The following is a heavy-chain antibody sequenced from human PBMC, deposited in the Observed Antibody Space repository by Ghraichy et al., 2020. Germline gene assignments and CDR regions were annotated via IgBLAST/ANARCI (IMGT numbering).Heavy chain of an antibody. CDR2: IKQDGNEK. V-gene: IGHV3-7*05. J-gene: IGHJ4*02. CDR1: GFSFSSHW. Sequence: LSLTCAASGFSFSSHWMTWVRRAPGKGLEWVANIKQDGNEKKYVDSVKGRFTISRDNDKNSLYLQMNSLRAEDTAVYYCARAQGSYSGPIGYWGQGTLVTVSS. D-gene: IGHD5-12*01. CDR3: ARAQGSYSGPIGY.